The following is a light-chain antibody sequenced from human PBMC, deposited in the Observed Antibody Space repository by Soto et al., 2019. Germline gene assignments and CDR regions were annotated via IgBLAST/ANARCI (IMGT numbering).Light chain of an antibody. Sequence: QTVVTQEPSSSVSPGGTVTLTCGLSSGSVSTSYYPSWYQQTPGQAPRTLIYSTNTRSSGVPDRFSGSILGNKAALTITGAQADDESDYYCVLYMGSGSVVFGGGTKVTVL. V-gene: IGLV8-61*01. CDR1: SGSVSTSYY. CDR2: STN. J-gene: IGLJ2*01. CDR3: VLYMGSGSVV.